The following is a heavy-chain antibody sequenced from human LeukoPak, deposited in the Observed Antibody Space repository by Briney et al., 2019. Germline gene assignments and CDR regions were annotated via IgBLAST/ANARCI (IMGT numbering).Heavy chain of an antibody. CDR2: ISGSGDNT. CDR3: ARIMTTLTTVEY. D-gene: IGHD4-17*01. CDR1: GFTFSSYA. J-gene: IGHJ4*02. V-gene: IGHV3-23*01. Sequence: PGGSLRLSCAASGFTFSSYAMSWVRQAPGKGLEWVSVISGSGDNTYYADSVKGRLTISRDNSKNSLYLQMNSLRAEDTAVYYCARIMTTLTTVEYWGQGTLVTVSS.